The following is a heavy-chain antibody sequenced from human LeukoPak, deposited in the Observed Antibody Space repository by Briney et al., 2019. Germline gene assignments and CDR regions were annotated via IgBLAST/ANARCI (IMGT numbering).Heavy chain of an antibody. D-gene: IGHD2-15*01. V-gene: IGHV3-53*01. CDR3: ARGAGYCSGGSCYSDDAFDI. Sequence: SGGSLRLSCAASGFTVSSNYMSWVRQAPGKGLEWVSVIYSGGSTYYADSVKGRFTFYRDNSKNTLYLQMNSLRAEDTAVYYCARGAGYCSGGSCYSDDAFDIWGQGTMVTVSS. CDR1: GFTVSSNY. J-gene: IGHJ3*02. CDR2: IYSGGST.